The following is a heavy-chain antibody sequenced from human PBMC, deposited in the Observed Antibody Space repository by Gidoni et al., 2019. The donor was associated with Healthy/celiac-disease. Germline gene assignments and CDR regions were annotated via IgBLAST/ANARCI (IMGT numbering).Heavy chain of an antibody. CDR3: ARVYGDYVGAFDY. Sequence: EVQLVESGGGLVQPGGSLRLSCAASGFTFSSYWMSWVRQAPGKGREWVANIKQDGSEKYYVDSVKGRFTISRDNAKNSLYLQMNSLRAEDTAVYYCARVYGDYVGAFDYWGQGTLVTVSS. CDR2: IKQDGSEK. D-gene: IGHD4-17*01. CDR1: GFTFSSYW. V-gene: IGHV3-7*03. J-gene: IGHJ4*02.